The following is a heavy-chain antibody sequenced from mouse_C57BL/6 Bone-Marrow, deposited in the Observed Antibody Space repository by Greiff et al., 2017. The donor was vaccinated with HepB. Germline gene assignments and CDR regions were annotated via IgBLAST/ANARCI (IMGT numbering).Heavy chain of an antibody. CDR2: INPSTGGT. CDR3: AKESPIYYYGSSHAMDY. J-gene: IGHJ4*01. V-gene: IGHV1-81*01. D-gene: IGHD1-1*01. CDR1: GYTFTSYG. Sequence: QVQLQQSGAELARPGASVKLSCKASGYTFTSYGISWVKQRTGQGLEWIGEINPSTGGTTYNQKFKAKATLTVDKSSSTAYMQLKSLTSEDSAVYYCAKESPIYYYGSSHAMDYWGQGTSVTVSS.